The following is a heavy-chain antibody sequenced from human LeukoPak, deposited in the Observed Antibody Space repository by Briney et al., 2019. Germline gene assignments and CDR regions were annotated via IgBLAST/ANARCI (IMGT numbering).Heavy chain of an antibody. CDR3: ARDHEDTAVVTYFDH. CDR2: IIPMFDIG. D-gene: IGHD5-18*01. CDR1: GVTVSGSA. V-gene: IGHV1-69*04. Sequence: SVKVSCKASGVTVSGSAISWVRQAPGQGLEWMGRIIPMFDIGNYAQKFQGRVTITADKSTNTAYMELSSLSSEDTAVYYCARDHEDTAVVTYFDHWGQGTLVTVSA. J-gene: IGHJ4*02.